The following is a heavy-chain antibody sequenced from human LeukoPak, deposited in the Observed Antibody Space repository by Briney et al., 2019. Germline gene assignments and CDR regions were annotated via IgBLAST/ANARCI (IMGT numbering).Heavy chain of an antibody. CDR2: ISGSGGAT. CDR3: AKMGVGSIDDAFDS. D-gene: IGHD2-2*01. V-gene: IGHV3-23*01. Sequence: SGGSLRPSGEPFASTLAKMGIAWFRQAPGKGLEWASAISGSGGATYYADSVKGRFTVSSDNSKNTLRLLMSSLRAEDTALYFCAKMGVGSIDDAFDSWGQGIMVTVSS. J-gene: IGHJ3*02. CDR1: ASTLAKMG.